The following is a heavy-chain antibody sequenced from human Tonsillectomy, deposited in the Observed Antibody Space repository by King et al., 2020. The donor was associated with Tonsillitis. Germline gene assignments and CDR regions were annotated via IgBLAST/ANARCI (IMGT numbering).Heavy chain of an antibody. CDR3: ARREGLQTHFDY. Sequence: QLVQSGPEVKKPGESLRISCKGSEYSFTTYWIGWVRQMPGKGLEWMGIIYPGNSNTRYSPSFQGQVTISADKSITTAYLQWSSLKASDTAMYYCARREGLQTHFDYWGQGTLVTVSS. CDR2: IYPGNSNT. V-gene: IGHV5-51*01. D-gene: IGHD4-11*01. CDR1: EYSFTTYW. J-gene: IGHJ4*02.